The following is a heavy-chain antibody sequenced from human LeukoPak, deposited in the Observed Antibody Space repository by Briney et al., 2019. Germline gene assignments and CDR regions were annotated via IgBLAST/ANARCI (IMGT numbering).Heavy chain of an antibody. CDR1: GFTVSSNY. D-gene: IGHD6-13*01. V-gene: IGHV3-53*01. CDR3: ARDVSSSWSFDY. J-gene: IGHJ4*02. CDR2: IYSGGST. Sequence: GGSLRLSCAASGFTVSSNYMSWVRQAPGKGLEWVSVIYSGGSTYYADSVKGRFTISRDNSKNTLYLQMNSLRAEDTAVYYCARDVSSSWSFDYWGQGTLVTVSS.